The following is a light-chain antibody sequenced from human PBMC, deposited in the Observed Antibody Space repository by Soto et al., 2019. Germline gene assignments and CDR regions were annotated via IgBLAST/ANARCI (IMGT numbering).Light chain of an antibody. CDR1: SSNIGSNT. V-gene: IGLV1-44*01. CDR2: SND. Sequence: QSVLTQAPSASATPGRRVVISCSGSSSNIGSNTVNWYQQLPGTAPKLLIYSNDLRPSGVPDRFSGSKTGTSASLAISGLQSEDEADYHCSTWDDSLNGLVFGGGTKLTVL. CDR3: STWDDSLNGLV. J-gene: IGLJ2*01.